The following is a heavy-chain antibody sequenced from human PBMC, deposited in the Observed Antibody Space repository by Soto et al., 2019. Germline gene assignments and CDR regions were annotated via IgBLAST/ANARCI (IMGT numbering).Heavy chain of an antibody. V-gene: IGHV4-39*01. D-gene: IGHD6-25*01. CDR2: MYYSGTT. J-gene: IGHJ5*02. Sequence: QLQLQESGPGLVKPSETLSLTCTVSGGSISSSDFYWGWLRQTPGKGLEFIGSMYYSGTTYYNPSLKNRVTTTVDTTKHQFTLKLISVTAADTAVYYCAVVDSTGNWFDPWGEGALVTVSS. CDR3: AVVDSTGNWFDP. CDR1: GGSISSSDFY.